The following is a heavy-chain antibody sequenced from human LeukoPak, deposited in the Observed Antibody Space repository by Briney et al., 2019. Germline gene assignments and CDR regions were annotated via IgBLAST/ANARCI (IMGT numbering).Heavy chain of an antibody. J-gene: IGHJ4*02. Sequence: PGGSLRLSCAASGFTSSSYWMSWVRQAPGKGLEWVANIKQVGSEKYYVDSVKGRFTISRDNAKNSLYLQMNSLRAEDTVVYYCARDMATVTTSPSDYWGQGTLVTVSS. CDR1: GFTSSSYW. CDR3: ARDMATVTTSPSDY. CDR2: IKQVGSEK. D-gene: IGHD4-17*01. V-gene: IGHV3-7*01.